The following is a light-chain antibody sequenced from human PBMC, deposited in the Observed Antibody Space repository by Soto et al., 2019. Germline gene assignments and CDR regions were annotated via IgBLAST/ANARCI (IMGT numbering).Light chain of an antibody. CDR1: QSVSSY. Sequence: EIVLTQSPSTLSFSPWGRSTLSFRASQSVSSYLAWYQQKPGQAPRLLIYDASNRATGIPARFSGSGSGADFTLTISSLEPEDFAVYYCQQRSNWPLTFGGGTKVDIK. V-gene: IGKV3-11*01. CDR2: DAS. CDR3: QQRSNWPLT. J-gene: IGKJ4*01.